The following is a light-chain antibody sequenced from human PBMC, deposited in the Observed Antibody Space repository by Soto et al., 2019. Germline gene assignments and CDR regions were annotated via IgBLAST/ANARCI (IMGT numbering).Light chain of an antibody. V-gene: IGLV2-14*01. J-gene: IGLJ3*02. Sequence: QSALTQPASVSGSPGQSITISCTGTSGDVGGYNYVSWYQQHPGKAPKLMIYEVSNRPSGVSNRFSGSKSGNTASLTISGLQAEDEADYYCSSYTSSTLVFGGGTKLTVL. CDR2: EVS. CDR3: SSYTSSTLV. CDR1: SGDVGGYNY.